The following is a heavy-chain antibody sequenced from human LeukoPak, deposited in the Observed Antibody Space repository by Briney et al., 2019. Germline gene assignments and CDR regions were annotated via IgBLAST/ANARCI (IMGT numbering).Heavy chain of an antibody. V-gene: IGHV1-69*13. Sequence: SVKVSCKASGGIFSSYAINWVRQAPGQGLEWMGRIIPMFGTANYAQKFQGRVTITADESTSTAYMELSSLRSEDTAVYYCARDASPGVGASFDYWGQETLVTVSS. D-gene: IGHD1-26*01. CDR2: IIPMFGTA. CDR1: GGIFSSYA. J-gene: IGHJ4*02. CDR3: ARDASPGVGASFDY.